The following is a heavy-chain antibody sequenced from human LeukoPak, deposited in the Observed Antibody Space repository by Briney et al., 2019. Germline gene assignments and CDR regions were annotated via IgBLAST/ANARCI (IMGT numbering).Heavy chain of an antibody. CDR3: AKDMRVTMVRGVTMDV. Sequence: GGSLRLSCAASAFTFSTYSMNWVRQAPGKGLEWVSGISWNSGSIGYADSVKGRFTISRGNAKNSLYLQMNSLRAEDTALYYCAKDMRVTMVRGVTMDVWGQGTTVTVSS. CDR2: ISWNSGSI. V-gene: IGHV3-9*01. D-gene: IGHD3-10*01. CDR1: AFTFSTYS. J-gene: IGHJ6*02.